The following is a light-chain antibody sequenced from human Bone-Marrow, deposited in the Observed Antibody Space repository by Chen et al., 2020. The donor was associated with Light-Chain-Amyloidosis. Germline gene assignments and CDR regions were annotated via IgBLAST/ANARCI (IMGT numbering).Light chain of an antibody. V-gene: IGLV3-21*02. J-gene: IGLJ3*02. CDR1: NIGSTS. CDR3: QVWDRSSDRPV. Sequence: SYVLTQPSSVSVAPGQTATIACGGNNIGSTSVHWYQQTPGQAPLLVVYDDSDRPSGIPERLSGSNAGNAAILTISRVEAGDEADYYGQVWDRSSDRPVFGGGTKLTVL. CDR2: DDS.